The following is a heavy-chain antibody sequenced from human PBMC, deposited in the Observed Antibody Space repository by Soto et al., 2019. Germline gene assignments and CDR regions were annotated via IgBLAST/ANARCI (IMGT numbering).Heavy chain of an antibody. CDR2: SNACNGNT. D-gene: IGHD2-15*01. CDR1: GYTFTIYV. Sequence: QVQLVQSGAEVKKPGASVQVSCKASGYTFTIYVMPSVRQAPAKRLVWRGWSNACNGNTKYSQKFQGRVTITRHTCASTAYKDFSSLSCEVTAVYYCASDLSRSGYCDSWGEGSLVTVFS. V-gene: IGHV1-3*01. CDR3: ASDLSRSGYCDS. J-gene: IGHJ4*02.